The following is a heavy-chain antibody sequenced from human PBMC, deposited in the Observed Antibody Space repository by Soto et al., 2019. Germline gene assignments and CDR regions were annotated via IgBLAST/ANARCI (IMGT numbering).Heavy chain of an antibody. CDR3: ARGWDVKYFDY. D-gene: IGHD1-26*01. J-gene: IGHJ4*02. CDR1: GGSFSGYY. V-gene: IGHV4-34*01. Sequence: SETLSLTCAVYGGSFSGYYWSWIRQPPGKGLEWIGEINHSGSTNYNPSLKSRVTISVDTSKNQFSLKLSSVTAADTAVYYCARGWDVKYFDYWGQGTQVTVSS. CDR2: INHSGST.